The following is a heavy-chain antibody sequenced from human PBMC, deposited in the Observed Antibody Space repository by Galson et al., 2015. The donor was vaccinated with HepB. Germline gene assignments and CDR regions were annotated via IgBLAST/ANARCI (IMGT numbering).Heavy chain of an antibody. D-gene: IGHD3-10*01. Sequence: SLRLSCAAYGFTFSDYTMNWVRQAPGKGLEWVSSISSSSSYIYYADSVKGRFTISRDNAKKSLYLQMNSLRAEDTAVYHCARAPSITMVRGPWGQGTLVTVSS. CDR1: GFTFSDYT. CDR2: ISSSSSYI. V-gene: IGHV3-21*01. J-gene: IGHJ1*01. CDR3: ARAPSITMVRGP.